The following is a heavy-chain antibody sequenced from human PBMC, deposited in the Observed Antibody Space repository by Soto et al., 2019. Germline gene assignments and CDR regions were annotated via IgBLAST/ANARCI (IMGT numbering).Heavy chain of an antibody. V-gene: IGHV1-18*01. CDR1: GYTFTSYG. J-gene: IGHJ5*02. Sequence: GASVKVSCKASGYTFTSYGISWVRQAPGQGLERMRWISAYNGNTNYAQKLKGRVTMTTDTSTSTAYMELRSLRSDDTAVYYCARRDCSSTSCYFSGSNWFDPWGQGTLVTVSS. CDR3: ARRDCSSTSCYFSGSNWFDP. D-gene: IGHD2-2*01. CDR2: ISAYNGNT.